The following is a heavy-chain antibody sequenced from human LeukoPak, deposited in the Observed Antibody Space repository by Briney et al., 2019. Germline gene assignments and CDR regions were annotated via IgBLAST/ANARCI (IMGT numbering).Heavy chain of an antibody. CDR2: IYYSGST. CDR1: GGSISSSSYY. CDR3: ARLGEWELPDY. V-gene: IGHV4-39*01. Sequence: SETLSLTCTVSGGSISSSSYYWGWIRQPPGKGLEWIGSIYYSGSTYYNPSLKSRVTISVDTSKNQFSLKLSSVTAADTAVYYCARLGEWELPDYWGQGTLSPSPQ. J-gene: IGHJ4*02. D-gene: IGHD1-26*01.